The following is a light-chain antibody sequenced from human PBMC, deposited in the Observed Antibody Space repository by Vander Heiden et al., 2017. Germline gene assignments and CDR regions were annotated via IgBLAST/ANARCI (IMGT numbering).Light chain of an antibody. V-gene: IGKV3D-11*02. CDR3: QQRSNWHSIS. J-gene: IGKJ5*01. Sequence: EIVLTQSPATLSLSPGERATLSCRASQSVGSYLAWYQQKPGQAPRLLIYDASNRATGIPARFSGSGPGTDFTLTISSLEPEDFAVYYCQQRSNWHSISFGQGTRLEIK. CDR1: QSVGSY. CDR2: DAS.